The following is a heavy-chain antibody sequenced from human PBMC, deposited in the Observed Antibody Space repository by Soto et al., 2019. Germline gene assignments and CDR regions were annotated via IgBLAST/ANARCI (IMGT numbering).Heavy chain of an antibody. CDR2: INPSGGST. V-gene: IGHV1-46*01. CDR1: GYTFISYY. J-gene: IGHJ6*02. CDR3: AREKVGSSGYHYYYYGMDV. Sequence: QVQLVPSGDGVKKPGASVKVSCKASGYTFISYYMHWVRQAPGQGLEWMGIINPSGGSTSYAQKFQGRVTMTRDTSTSTVYMELSSLRSEDTAVYYCAREKVGSSGYHYYYYGMDVWGQGTTVTVSS. D-gene: IGHD3-22*01.